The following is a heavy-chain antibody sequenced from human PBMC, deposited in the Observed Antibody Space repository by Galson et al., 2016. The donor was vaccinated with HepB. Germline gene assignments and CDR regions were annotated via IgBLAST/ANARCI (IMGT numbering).Heavy chain of an antibody. D-gene: IGHD2-21*02. V-gene: IGHV1-69*13. J-gene: IGHJ4*02. CDR2: IIPIFGAA. Sequence: SVKVSCKASGGTFNSYAISWVRQAPGQGLEWMGGIIPIFGAAHYIQKFQGRVTSTADESTSTAYMELTSMRSEDTAVYYCARGREGAYCGGDCYSTLDYWGQGTLVTVSS. CDR1: GGTFNSYA. CDR3: ARGREGAYCGGDCYSTLDY.